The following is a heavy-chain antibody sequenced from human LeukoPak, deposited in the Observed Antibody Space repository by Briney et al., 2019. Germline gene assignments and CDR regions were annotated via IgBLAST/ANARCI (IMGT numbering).Heavy chain of an antibody. CDR3: ARARNWNDVVWFDY. CDR2: IDTTDCYT. Sequence: GEALRISCKGSGYRFTSYWISWGRRMPGKGREWMGRIDTTDCYTNYSPSFEGHVTISADKSTATVYLQWSSLKASDTAMYYCARARNWNDVVWFDYWGQGTLVTVS. CDR1: GYRFTSYW. J-gene: IGHJ4*02. D-gene: IGHD1-1*01. V-gene: IGHV5-10-1*01.